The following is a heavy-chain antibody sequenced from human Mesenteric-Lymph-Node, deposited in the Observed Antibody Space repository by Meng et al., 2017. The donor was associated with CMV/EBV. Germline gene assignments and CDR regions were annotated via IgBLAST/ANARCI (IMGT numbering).Heavy chain of an antibody. CDR3: ATDRGKVPSRPGAFNI. V-gene: IGHV3-30*02. J-gene: IGHJ3*02. CDR2: TRFDGSNK. Sequence: GESLKISCAASGFDFSRYGMHWVRQAPGKGLEWVAFTRFDGSNKDHADSVKGRFTISRDNANKSLYLHMNSLRAEDTAVYYCATDRGKVPSRPGAFNIWGQGTMVTVSS. CDR1: GFDFSRYG. D-gene: IGHD2-2*01.